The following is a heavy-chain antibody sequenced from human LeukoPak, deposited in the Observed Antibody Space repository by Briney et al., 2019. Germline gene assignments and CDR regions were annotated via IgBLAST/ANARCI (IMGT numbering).Heavy chain of an antibody. CDR3: AREDYGGNALGY. CDR1: GFTFSTYA. Sequence: AGSLRLSCAVSGFTFSTYAMHWVRQAQGKGREWVAVISTDGNNKYYAQSVKGRFTISRDNSENTVYLQMNSLRPEDTAVYYCAREDYGGNALGYWGRGTLVTVSS. V-gene: IGHV3-30-3*01. D-gene: IGHD4-23*01. J-gene: IGHJ4*02. CDR2: ISTDGNNK.